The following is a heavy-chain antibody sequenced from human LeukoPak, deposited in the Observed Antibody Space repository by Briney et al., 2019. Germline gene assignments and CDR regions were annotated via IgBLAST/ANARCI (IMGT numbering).Heavy chain of an antibody. Sequence: GASVKVSCKASGYTFTSYYMHWVRQAPGQGLEWMGIINPSGGSTSYAQKFQGRVTMTRDTSTSTVYMELSSLRSEDTAVYYCARSPKNYGSGSYYFGGVFGYWGQGTLVTVSS. J-gene: IGHJ4*02. D-gene: IGHD3-10*01. CDR1: GYTFTSYY. V-gene: IGHV1-46*01. CDR2: INPSGGST. CDR3: ARSPKNYGSGSYYFGGVFGY.